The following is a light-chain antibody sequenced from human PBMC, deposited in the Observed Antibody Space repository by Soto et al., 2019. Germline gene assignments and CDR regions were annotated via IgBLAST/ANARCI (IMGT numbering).Light chain of an antibody. CDR2: AAS. J-gene: IGKJ5*01. CDR1: QSISSY. V-gene: IGKV1-39*01. Sequence: DIQMTQSPSSLSASVGDRVTITCRASQSISSYLNWYQQKPGKAPKLLIYAASSLQSGVPSRFSGSGSGTDFTLSISSLQPEDFATYYCQQRRPFGQGTRLEIK. CDR3: QQRRP.